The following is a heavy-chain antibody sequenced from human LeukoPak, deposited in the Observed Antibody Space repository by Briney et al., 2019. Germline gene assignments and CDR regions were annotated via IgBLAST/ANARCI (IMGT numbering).Heavy chain of an antibody. Sequence: ASVTVSCKASGDTFTEYAMHWVRQAPGQRLEWMGWINAGNGATKYSQKFQGGFAITRDTSASTAYMALSSLTSEDTTIYYCARGRWSSSGWYYFDYWGQRTQVTVSS. CDR3: ARGRWSSSGWYYFDY. J-gene: IGHJ4*02. CDR2: INAGNGAT. CDR1: GDTFTEYA. V-gene: IGHV1-3*01. D-gene: IGHD6-19*01.